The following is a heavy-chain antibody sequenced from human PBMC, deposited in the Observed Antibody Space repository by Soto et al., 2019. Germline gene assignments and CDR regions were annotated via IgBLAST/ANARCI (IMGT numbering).Heavy chain of an antibody. J-gene: IGHJ4*02. CDR2: IDPSGGST. V-gene: IGHV1-46*01. Sequence: SSVKVSCKTSGFTFTTYYIHWVRQAPGQGLEWMGMIDPSGGSTTYAQKFQGRITMTSDMSTSTVYMELSSLRSEDTAVYYCARVPYDTTGYYAFWGQGTLVTLSS. D-gene: IGHD3-22*01. CDR1: GFTFTTYY. CDR3: ARVPYDTTGYYAF.